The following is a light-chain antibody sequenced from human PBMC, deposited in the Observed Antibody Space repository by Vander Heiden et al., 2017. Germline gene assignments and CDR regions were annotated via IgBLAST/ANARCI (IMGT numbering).Light chain of an antibody. V-gene: IGLV3-21*02. J-gene: IGLJ3*02. CDR3: QVCYSSSDYWV. CDR1: HNERNS. CDR2: DDR. Sequence: DVLSQLPSVSVAPGRTARITCGGNHNERNSVHWYQQKPCQAPVLVIHDDRKRPSVIPERFSGSNSGNTATLTISRGEAGDEADYYCQVCYSSSDYWVFGGGTKLTVL.